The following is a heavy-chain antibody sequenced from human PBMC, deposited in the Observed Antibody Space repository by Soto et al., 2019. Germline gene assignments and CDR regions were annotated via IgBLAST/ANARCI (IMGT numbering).Heavy chain of an antibody. J-gene: IGHJ5*02. V-gene: IGHV4-31*03. Sequence: SETLSLTCTVSGGSISSGDYYWTWIRQLPGKGLEWIGYIYYNENTYNPSLETYNPSLESRVTISVDTSMTQFSLNLSSVTAADTAVYYFARIVGAWLPNWFDPWGQGILVTVS. D-gene: IGHD2-21*01. CDR3: ARIVGAWLPNWFDP. CDR1: GGSISSGDYY. CDR2: IYYNENT.